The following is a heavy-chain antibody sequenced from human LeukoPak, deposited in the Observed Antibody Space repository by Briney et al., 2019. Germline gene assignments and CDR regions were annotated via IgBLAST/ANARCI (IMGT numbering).Heavy chain of an antibody. CDR3: ARDTHGLAGFDP. Sequence: ASVKDSCMASLYTFTSYGISGVRQAPGQGGEWMGWISAYNGNTNYAQKLQGRVTMTTDTSTSTAYMELRSLRADDTAVYYCARDTHGLAGFDPWGQGTLVTVSS. D-gene: IGHD6-6*01. J-gene: IGHJ5*02. CDR2: ISAYNGNT. CDR1: LYTFTSYG. V-gene: IGHV1-18*01.